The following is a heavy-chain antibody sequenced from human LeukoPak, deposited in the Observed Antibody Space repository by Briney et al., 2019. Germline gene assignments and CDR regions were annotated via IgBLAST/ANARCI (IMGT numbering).Heavy chain of an antibody. CDR1: GGSISSGSYY. J-gene: IGHJ4*02. Sequence: SETLSLTCTVSGGSISSGSYYWGWIRQPPGKGLEWIGSIYYSGSTYYNPSLKSRVTISVDTSKNQFSLKLSSVTAADTAIYYCARYYCSGGTCYHFDNWGQGTLVTVSS. V-gene: IGHV4-39*07. D-gene: IGHD2-15*01. CDR3: ARYYCSGGTCYHFDN. CDR2: IYYSGST.